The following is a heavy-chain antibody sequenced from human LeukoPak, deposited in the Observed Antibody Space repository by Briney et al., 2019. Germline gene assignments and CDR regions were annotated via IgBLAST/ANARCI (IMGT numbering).Heavy chain of an antibody. CDR3: ARDLYYYGSGSYYYYYYGMDV. J-gene: IGHJ6*02. CDR2: IKQDGSEK. CDR1: GFTFSGYW. V-gene: IGHV3-7*01. Sequence: PGGSLRLSCAASGFTFSGYWMSWVRQAPGKGLGWVANIKQDGSEKYYVDSVKGRFTISRDNAKNSLYLQMNSLRAEDTAVYYCARDLYYYGSGSYYYYYYGMDVWGQGTTVTVSS. D-gene: IGHD3-10*01.